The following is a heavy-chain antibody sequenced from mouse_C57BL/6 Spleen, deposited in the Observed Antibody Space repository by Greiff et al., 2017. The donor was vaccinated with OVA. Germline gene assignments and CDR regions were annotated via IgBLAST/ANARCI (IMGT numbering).Heavy chain of an antibody. CDR3: TTSRSNYFAWFAY. Sequence: EVKLQESGAELVRPGASVKLSCTASGFNIKDDYMHWVKQRPEQGLEWIGWIDPENGDTEYASKFQGKATITADTSSNTAYLQLSSLTSEDTAVYYCTTSRSNYFAWFAYWGQGTLVTVSA. CDR1: GFNIKDDY. J-gene: IGHJ3*01. D-gene: IGHD2-5*01. V-gene: IGHV14-4*01. CDR2: IDPENGDT.